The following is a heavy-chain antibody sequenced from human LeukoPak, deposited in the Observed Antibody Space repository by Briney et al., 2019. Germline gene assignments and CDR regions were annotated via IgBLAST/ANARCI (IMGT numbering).Heavy chain of an antibody. CDR2: INTNTGNP. CDR1: GYTFTRYA. CDR3: ARDPEGGYCSSTSCYTR. V-gene: IGHV7-4-1*02. Sequence: ASVKVSCKASGYTFTRYAMNWVRQAPGQGLEWVGWINTNTGNPTYAQGFTGRFVFSLDTSVSTAYLQISSLKAEDSAVYYCARDPEGGYCSSTSCYTRWGQGTLVTVSS. J-gene: IGHJ4*02. D-gene: IGHD2-2*02.